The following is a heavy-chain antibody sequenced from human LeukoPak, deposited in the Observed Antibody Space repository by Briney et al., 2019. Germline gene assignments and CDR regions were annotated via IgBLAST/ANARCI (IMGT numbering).Heavy chain of an antibody. V-gene: IGHV3-30*02. CDR1: GFTFRSYG. CDR3: AKGYGESHFDS. Sequence: GGSLRLSCAASGFTFRSYGMHLVRQAPGKGLEWVAFIRYDGSIQYYADSVKGRFSISRDNSNNTLYLQMNSLRAEDTAVYFCAKGYGESHFDSWGQGTLVTV. J-gene: IGHJ4*02. CDR2: IRYDGSIQ. D-gene: IGHD5-18*01.